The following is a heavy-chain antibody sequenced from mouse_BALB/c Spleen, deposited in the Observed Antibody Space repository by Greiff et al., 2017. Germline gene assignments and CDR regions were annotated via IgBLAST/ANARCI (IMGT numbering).Heavy chain of an antibody. J-gene: IGHJ4*01. CDR2: ISSGSSTI. CDR1: GFTFSSFG. CDR3: ARLWGTYYYAMDY. V-gene: IGHV5-17*02. Sequence: EVQRVESGGGLVQPGGSRKLSCAASGFTFSSFGMHWVRQAPEKGLEWVAYISSGSSTIYYADTVKGRFTISRDNPKNTLFLQMNSLRSEDTAMYYGARLWGTYYYAMDYWGQGTSVTVSS. D-gene: IGHD1-1*02.